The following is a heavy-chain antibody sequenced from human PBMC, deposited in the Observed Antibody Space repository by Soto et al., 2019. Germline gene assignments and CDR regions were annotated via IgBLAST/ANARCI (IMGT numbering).Heavy chain of an antibody. CDR3: AKVLSYYYGWFDH. CDR1: GFKFSDYA. J-gene: IGHJ5*02. Sequence: LRLSCTASGFKFSDYAITWVRQAPGEGLEWVSVISGSGGVTYFADSVKGRFTVSRDNSKNTVFLQLNNVRVEDSAVYFCAKVLSYYYGWFDHWGLGTLVTVLL. V-gene: IGHV3-23*01. D-gene: IGHD3-22*01. CDR2: ISGSGGVT.